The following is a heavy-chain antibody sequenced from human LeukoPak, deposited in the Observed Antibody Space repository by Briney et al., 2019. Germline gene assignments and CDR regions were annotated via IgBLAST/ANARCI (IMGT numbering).Heavy chain of an antibody. CDR3: AKGESYSYYYYNMDV. Sequence: GRSLRLSCAASGFTFNIYAMSWVRQAPGKGLEWVSAISDSGGSTYYADSVKGRFTISRDNSKNTLYLQMNSLRAEDTAVYYCAKGESYSYYYYNMDVWGQGTTVTVSS. V-gene: IGHV3-23*01. CDR2: ISDSGGST. D-gene: IGHD2-15*01. J-gene: IGHJ6*02. CDR1: GFTFNIYA.